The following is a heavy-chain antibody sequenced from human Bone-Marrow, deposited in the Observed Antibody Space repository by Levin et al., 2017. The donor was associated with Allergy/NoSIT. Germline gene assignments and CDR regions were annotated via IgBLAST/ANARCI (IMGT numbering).Heavy chain of an antibody. V-gene: IGHV3-43D*03. D-gene: IGHD6-6*01. CDR1: GFTFDDYA. CDR3: AKAMEASSLFDS. J-gene: IGHJ4*02. CDR2: VSWDVGST. Sequence: GGSLRLSCVASGFTFDDYAMHWVRQAPGKGLDWVSLVSWDVGSTYYADSVKGRFSISRDNTKNSLYLHMNSLRPEDTALYSCAKAMEASSLFDSWGQGTLVTVSS.